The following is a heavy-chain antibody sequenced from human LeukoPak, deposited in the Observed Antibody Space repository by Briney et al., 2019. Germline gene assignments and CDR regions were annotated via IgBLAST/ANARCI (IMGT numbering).Heavy chain of an antibody. V-gene: IGHV3-21*01. CDR3: AKSVPPASIAAAGSRPDY. Sequence: GGSLRLSCAASGFTFSSYSMNWVRQAPGKGLEWVSSISSSSSYIYYADSVKGRFTISRDNAKNSLYLQMNSLRAEDTAVYYCAKSVPPASIAAAGSRPDYWGQGTLVTVSS. J-gene: IGHJ4*02. D-gene: IGHD6-13*01. CDR1: GFTFSSYS. CDR2: ISSSSSYI.